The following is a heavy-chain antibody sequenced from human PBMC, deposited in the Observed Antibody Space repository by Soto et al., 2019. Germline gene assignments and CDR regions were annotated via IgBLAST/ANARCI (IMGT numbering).Heavy chain of an antibody. V-gene: IGHV6-1*01. Sequence: XQTLSITGAISGGSFSRNIAAWNWIRQSPSRGLEWLGGTYYRSRWYYDYAVSVKSRITINPDTSKNQFSLQFISVTTDDTAVYFCTRGGQGMTVFHMDVWGQGTTVTGPS. CDR1: GGSFSRNIAA. CDR2: TYYRSRWYY. CDR3: TRGGQGMTVFHMDV. J-gene: IGHJ6*02. D-gene: IGHD6-19*01.